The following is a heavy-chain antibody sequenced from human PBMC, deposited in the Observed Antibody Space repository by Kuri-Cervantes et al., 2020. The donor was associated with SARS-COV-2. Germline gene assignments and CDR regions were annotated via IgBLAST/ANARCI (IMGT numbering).Heavy chain of an antibody. CDR2: ISYDGSNK. CDR1: GFTFSSYG. Sequence: GGSLRLSCAASGFTFSSYGMHWVRQAPGKGLEWVAVISYDGSNKYYADSVKGRFTISRDNSKNTLYLQMNSLRAEDTAVYYCAREMTTVTTSDAFDIWGQGTMVTVSS. D-gene: IGHD4-17*01. V-gene: IGHV3-30*03. J-gene: IGHJ3*02. CDR3: AREMTTVTTSDAFDI.